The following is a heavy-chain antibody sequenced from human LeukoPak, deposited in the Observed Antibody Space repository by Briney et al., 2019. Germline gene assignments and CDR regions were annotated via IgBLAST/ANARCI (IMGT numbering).Heavy chain of an antibody. CDR3: ARDWASLVGGHDAFDI. CDR1: GFTFSSYA. CDR2: ISGSGGST. V-gene: IGHV3-23*01. Sequence: GGSLRLSCAASGFTFSSYAMSWVRQAPGKGLEWVSAISGSGGSTYYADSVKGRFTISRDNSKNTLYLQMNSLRAEDTAVYYCARDWASLVGGHDAFDIWGQGTMVTASS. J-gene: IGHJ3*02. D-gene: IGHD1-26*01.